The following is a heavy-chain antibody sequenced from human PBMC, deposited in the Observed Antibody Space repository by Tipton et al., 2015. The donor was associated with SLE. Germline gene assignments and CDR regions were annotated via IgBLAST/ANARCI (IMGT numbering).Heavy chain of an antibody. J-gene: IGHJ6*03. CDR3: ARGGLTYGYYYYMDV. V-gene: IGHV4-34*01. Sequence: TLSLTCAVYGGSFSGNYWNWIRQPPGKGLEWIGEINHSGSTTYNPSLKSRVSISVDTSKNQFSLKLSSVTAADTAMYYCARGGLTYGYYYYMDVWGKGTTVTVSS. CDR1: GGSFSGNY. CDR2: INHSGST. D-gene: IGHD2-21*02.